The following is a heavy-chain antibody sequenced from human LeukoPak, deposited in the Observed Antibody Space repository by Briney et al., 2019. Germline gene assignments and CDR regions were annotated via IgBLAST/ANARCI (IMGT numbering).Heavy chain of an antibody. J-gene: IGHJ3*02. Sequence: SVKLSCKASGGTFSSHTISWVRQAPGQGLEWMGRIIPILGIANYAHKFQGRVTITADKSTNTAYMELSSLRSEDTAVYYCARDLGPGKVVAATRGAFDIWGQGTMVTVSS. CDR2: IIPILGIA. V-gene: IGHV1-69*04. D-gene: IGHD2-15*01. CDR3: ARDLGPGKVVAATRGAFDI. CDR1: GGTFSSHT.